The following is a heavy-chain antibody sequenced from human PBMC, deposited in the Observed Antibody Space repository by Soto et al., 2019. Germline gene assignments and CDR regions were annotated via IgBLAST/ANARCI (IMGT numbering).Heavy chain of an antibody. Sequence: QVQLVESGGGVVQPGRSLRLSCAASGFTFSNYALHWVRQAPGKWLEWVAVISDDGSNKYYADSVKGRFTISRDNSKNTLYLQMNSLRAEDTAMYYCARDRFASSWSYFDYWGQGTPVTVSS. J-gene: IGHJ4*02. CDR3: ARDRFASSWSYFDY. V-gene: IGHV3-30-3*01. CDR2: ISDDGSNK. D-gene: IGHD6-13*01. CDR1: GFTFSNYA.